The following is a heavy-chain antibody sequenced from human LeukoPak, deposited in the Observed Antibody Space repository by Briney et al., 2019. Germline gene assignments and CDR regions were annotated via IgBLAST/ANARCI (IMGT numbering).Heavy chain of an antibody. Sequence: SETLSLTCTVSGGSISSGGYYWNWIRQPAGKGLEWIGHIYTSGTTNYNPSLKSRVTMSIDTSKNQFSLKLSSITAADTAVYYCARDAKYYYGSRTYFFFEYWGQGTLLTVSS. CDR2: IYTSGTT. D-gene: IGHD3-10*01. V-gene: IGHV4-61*09. CDR3: ARDAKYYYGSRTYFFFEY. CDR1: GGSISSGGYY. J-gene: IGHJ4*02.